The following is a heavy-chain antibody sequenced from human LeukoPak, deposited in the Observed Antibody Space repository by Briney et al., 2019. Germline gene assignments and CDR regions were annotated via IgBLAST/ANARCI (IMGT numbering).Heavy chain of an antibody. D-gene: IGHD5-12*01. Sequence: SETLSLTCTVSGDSISSHYWSWIRQPPGKGLEWIGYIYSSGSTIYNPSLKGRLTISVDRSKNQFSLKVSSVTAADTAVYYCARSRSRGYSGDFDYWGQGTLVTVSS. V-gene: IGHV4-59*11. CDR2: IYSSGST. CDR3: ARSRSRGYSGDFDY. J-gene: IGHJ4*02. CDR1: GDSISSHY.